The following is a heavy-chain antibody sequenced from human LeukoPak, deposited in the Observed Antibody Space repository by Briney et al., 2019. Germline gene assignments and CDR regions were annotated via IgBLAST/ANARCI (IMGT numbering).Heavy chain of an antibody. CDR1: GFTVSSNY. V-gene: IGHV3-53*01. CDR2: IYSGGST. CDR3: ARDYTVVKAFDI. D-gene: IGHD4-23*01. Sequence: GGSLRLSCAASGFTVSSNYMSWVRQAPGKGLEWVSVIYSGGSTYYADSVKGRFTISRDNSKNTLYLQMNSLRAEDTAVYYCARDYTVVKAFDIWGQGTMVTVPS. J-gene: IGHJ3*02.